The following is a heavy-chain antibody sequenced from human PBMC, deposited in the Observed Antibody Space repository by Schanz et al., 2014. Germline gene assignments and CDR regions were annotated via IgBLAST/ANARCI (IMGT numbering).Heavy chain of an antibody. J-gene: IGHJ4*02. Sequence: VQLVESGGGLVKPGGSLRLSCAASGFTFSDYYMSWIRQAPGKGLEWVAAINQAASVQYYVDSVKGRFTISRDNAKNSLYLQMSSLKTEDTAVYYCVRLDVHDYWGQGTLVTGSA. CDR3: VRLDVHDY. CDR1: GFTFSDYY. V-gene: IGHV3-7*03. CDR2: INQAASVQ. D-gene: IGHD3-16*01.